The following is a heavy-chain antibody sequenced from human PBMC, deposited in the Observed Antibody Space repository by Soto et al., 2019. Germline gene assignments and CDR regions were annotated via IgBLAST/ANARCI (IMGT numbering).Heavy chain of an antibody. J-gene: IGHJ6*02. D-gene: IGHD5-12*01. Sequence: QVQLQESGPGLVKPSQTLSLTCTVSGGSISSGGYYWSWIRQHPGKGLEWIGYIYYSGSTYYNPSLKGRVTISVDTSKNQFSLKLSSVTAADTAVYYCARESGYDNYYYYGMDVWGQGTTVTVSS. CDR1: GGSISSGGYY. V-gene: IGHV4-31*03. CDR2: IYYSGST. CDR3: ARESGYDNYYYYGMDV.